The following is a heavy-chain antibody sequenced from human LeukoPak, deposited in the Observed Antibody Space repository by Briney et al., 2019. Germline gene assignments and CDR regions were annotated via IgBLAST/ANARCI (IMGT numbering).Heavy chain of an antibody. CDR1: GFTFNDYY. J-gene: IGHJ4*02. D-gene: IGHD2-2*01. V-gene: IGHV3-11*01. Sequence: PGGSLRLSCAASGFTFNDYYMSWIRQAPGKGLEWVSYIGDSGTTIYYVDSVKGRFTISTDNAKNSLYLQMNSLRAEDTAVYYCAAQYCTSTSCSLDYWGQGTLVTVSS. CDR3: AAQYCTSTSCSLDY. CDR2: IGDSGTTI.